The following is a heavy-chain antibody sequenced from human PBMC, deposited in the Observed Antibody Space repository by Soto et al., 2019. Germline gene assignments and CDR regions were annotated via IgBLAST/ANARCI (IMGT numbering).Heavy chain of an antibody. CDR2: ISPYNDDK. Sequence: EASVKVSCKASGYTFTDFGISWVRQAPGQGLEWMGWISPYNDDKKFTQKLQGRVTLTTDTFTGTAYMELRSLRSDDTALYYCAREYCSGGICYGVDYWGQGTLVTVSS. CDR1: GYTFTDFG. J-gene: IGHJ4*02. CDR3: AREYCSGGICYGVDY. D-gene: IGHD2-15*01. V-gene: IGHV1-18*01.